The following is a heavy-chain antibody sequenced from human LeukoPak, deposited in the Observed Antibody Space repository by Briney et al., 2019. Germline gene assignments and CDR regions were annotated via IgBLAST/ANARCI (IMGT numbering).Heavy chain of an antibody. V-gene: IGHV3-53*01. CDR1: GSTVSNTY. CDR2: IYNSGST. J-gene: IGHJ4*02. Sequence: GGSLRLSCAASGSTVSNTYMNWVRQAPGKGLEWVSVIYNSGSTYYADSVKGRFTASRDNSKNTLYLQINSLRVEDTAVYYCTRRFDYWGQGTLATVSS. CDR3: TRRFDY.